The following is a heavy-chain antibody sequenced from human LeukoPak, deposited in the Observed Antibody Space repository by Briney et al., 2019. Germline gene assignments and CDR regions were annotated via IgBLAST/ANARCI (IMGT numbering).Heavy chain of an antibody. Sequence: GASVKVSCMSSGYTFTNFYMHWLRQAPGQGLEWMGWINPNSGGTNYAQKFQGRVTITADESTSTAYMELSSLRSEDTAVYYCARDSSSWYHSHNHNWFDPWGQGTLVTVSS. CDR3: ARDSSSWYHSHNHNWFDP. CDR1: GYTFTNFY. CDR2: INPNSGGT. J-gene: IGHJ5*02. D-gene: IGHD6-13*01. V-gene: IGHV1-2*02.